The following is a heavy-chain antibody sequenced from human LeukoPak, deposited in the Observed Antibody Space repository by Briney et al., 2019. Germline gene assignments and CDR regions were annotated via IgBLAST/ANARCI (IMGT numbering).Heavy chain of an antibody. Sequence: PGRSLRLSCAASVFTLSSYAMSWVRQAPGKGLEGVSAISWSGGSTYYADSVKGRFTISRDNSKNTLYLQMNSLRAEDTAVYYCAKIIRYQLLSPGWSYYYFDYWGQGTLVTVSS. CDR2: ISWSGGST. D-gene: IGHD2-2*01. V-gene: IGHV3-23*01. CDR1: VFTLSSYA. CDR3: AKIIRYQLLSPGWSYYYFDY. J-gene: IGHJ4*02.